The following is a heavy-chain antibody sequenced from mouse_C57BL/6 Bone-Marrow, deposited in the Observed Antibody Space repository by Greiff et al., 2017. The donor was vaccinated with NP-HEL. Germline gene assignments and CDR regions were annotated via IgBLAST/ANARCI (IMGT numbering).Heavy chain of an antibody. D-gene: IGHD2-2*01. J-gene: IGHJ2*01. V-gene: IGHV5-4*01. CDR3: AREGGYPYYFDY. CDR1: GFTFSSYA. CDR2: ISDGGSYT. Sequence: EVQVVESGGGLVKPGGSLKLSCAASGFTFSSYAMSWVRQTPEQRLEWVATISDGGSYTYYPDNVKGRFTISRDNAKNNLYLQMSHLKSEDTAMYYCAREGGYPYYFDYWGKGTTLTVSS.